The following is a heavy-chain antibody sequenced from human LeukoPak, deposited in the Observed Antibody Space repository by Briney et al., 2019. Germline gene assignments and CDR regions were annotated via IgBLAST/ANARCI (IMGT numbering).Heavy chain of an antibody. J-gene: IGHJ3*02. D-gene: IGHD2-15*01. CDR3: ARDSDIRPQHDAFDI. CDR2: IYYSGSP. V-gene: IGHV4-59*12. Sequence: SETLSLTCTVSGGSITSYYWTWIRQPPGKGLEWIGTIYYSGSPNCNPSLKSRVTISVHTSKNQFSLKLSSVTAAVTAVYYCARDSDIRPQHDAFDIWGQGTMVTVSS. CDR1: GGSITSYY.